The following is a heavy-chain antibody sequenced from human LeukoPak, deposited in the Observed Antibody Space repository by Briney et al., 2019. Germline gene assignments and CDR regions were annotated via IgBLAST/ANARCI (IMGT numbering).Heavy chain of an antibody. Sequence: SETLSLTCTVSGGSISSGSYNWGWIRQPPEKGLEWIGSISYSGSTYYNPSLKSRVTISVDTSKNQFSLKLSSVTAADTAVYYCARDHTKSVYYGSGGTPNWFDPWGQGTLVTVSS. CDR2: ISYSGST. CDR3: ARDHTKSVYYGSGGTPNWFDP. D-gene: IGHD3-10*01. CDR1: GGSISSGSYN. V-gene: IGHV4-39*07. J-gene: IGHJ5*02.